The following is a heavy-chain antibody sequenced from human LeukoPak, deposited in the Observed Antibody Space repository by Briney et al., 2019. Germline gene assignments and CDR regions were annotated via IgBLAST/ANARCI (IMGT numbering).Heavy chain of an antibody. CDR2: IYYSGST. V-gene: IGHV4-59*11. CDR3: VRGAAGGEATRDAFDT. D-gene: IGHD3-10*01. J-gene: IGHJ3*02. CDR1: GGSISSHY. Sequence: SETLSLTCTISGGSISSHYWSWIRQPPGKGLGWIGYIYYSGSTNYNPSLKSRVTISVDTSKNQFSLKLSSVTAADTAVYYCVRGAAGGEATRDAFDTWGQGTMVTVSS.